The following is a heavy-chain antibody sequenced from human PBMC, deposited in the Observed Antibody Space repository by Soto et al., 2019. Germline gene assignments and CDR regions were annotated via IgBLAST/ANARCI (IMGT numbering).Heavy chain of an antibody. CDR3: AHLYCSGGSCYNAFDI. CDR1: GRSLSTSGVG. V-gene: IGHV2-5*02. J-gene: IGHJ3*02. D-gene: IGHD2-15*01. Sequence: QITLKESGPTLVKPTQTLTLTCTFSGRSLSTSGVGVGWIRQPPGKALEWLALIYWDDDKRYSPSLKSRLTITNDTSKNQVVLTMTNMDPVDTATYYCAHLYCSGGSCYNAFDIWGQGTMVTVSS. CDR2: IYWDDDK.